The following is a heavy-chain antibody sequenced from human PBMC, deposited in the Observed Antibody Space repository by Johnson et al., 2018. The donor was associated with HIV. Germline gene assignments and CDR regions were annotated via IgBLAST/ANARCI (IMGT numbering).Heavy chain of an antibody. CDR2: IKKDGSDK. J-gene: IGHJ3*02. CDR1: GFTFSSYW. V-gene: IGHV3-7*01. CDR3: ARDGPRRDAYDI. Sequence: VQLVESGGGLVQPGGSPRLSCVASGFTFSSYWMSWVRQAPGKGLEWVANIKKDGSDKYYVDSVKGRFTISRDNAKNSLYLQINGLRAEDMAVYYCARDGPRRDAYDIWGQGTMVTVSS.